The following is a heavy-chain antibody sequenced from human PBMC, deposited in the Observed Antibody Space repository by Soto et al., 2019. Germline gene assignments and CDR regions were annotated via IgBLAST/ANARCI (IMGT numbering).Heavy chain of an antibody. J-gene: IGHJ4*02. CDR3: VGVESSWSFGPIDD. CDR2: IYSGGST. Sequence: GGSLRLSCAASGFTVSSNYMSWVRQAPGKGLEWVSVIYSGGSTYYADSVKGRFTISRDNSKNTLYLQMNSLRAEDTAVYYCVGVESSWSFGPIDDWGQGTLVTVSS. D-gene: IGHD6-13*01. CDR1: GFTVSSNY. V-gene: IGHV3-66*01.